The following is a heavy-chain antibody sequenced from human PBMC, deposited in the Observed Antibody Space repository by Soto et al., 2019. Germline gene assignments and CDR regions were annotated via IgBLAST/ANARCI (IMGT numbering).Heavy chain of an antibody. D-gene: IGHD2-15*01. Sequence: GGSLRLSCAASGFTFSDFFMSWIRQAPGKGPEWLSYISSSGDTTYYADSLKGRFTISRDNAKNSLFLQMSSLTAEDTAVYYCARGRCGATACYGQNWFNPWGQGTLVTVSS. CDR1: GFTFSDFF. CDR3: ARGRCGATACYGQNWFNP. J-gene: IGHJ5*02. V-gene: IGHV3-11*01. CDR2: ISSSGDTT.